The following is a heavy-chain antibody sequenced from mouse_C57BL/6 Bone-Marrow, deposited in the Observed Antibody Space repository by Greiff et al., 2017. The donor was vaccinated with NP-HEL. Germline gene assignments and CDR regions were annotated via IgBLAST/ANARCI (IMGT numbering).Heavy chain of an antibody. Sequence: EVKVVESGGGLVKPGGSLKLSCAASGFTFSDYGMHWVRQAPEKGLEWVAYISSGSSTIYYADTVKGRFTISRDNAKNTLFLQMTSLRSEDTAMYYCAREGSPWFAYWGQGTLVTVSA. CDR1: GFTFSDYG. V-gene: IGHV5-17*01. J-gene: IGHJ3*01. CDR3: AREGSPWFAY. CDR2: ISSGSSTI. D-gene: IGHD6-2*01.